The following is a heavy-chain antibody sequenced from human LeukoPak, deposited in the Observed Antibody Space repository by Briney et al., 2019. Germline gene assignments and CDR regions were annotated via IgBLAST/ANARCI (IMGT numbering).Heavy chain of an antibody. J-gene: IGHJ4*02. CDR3: AGSKYDDEIAVAAPHFDY. CDR1: GGSISSYY. Sequence: PSETLSLTCTVSGGSISSYYWSWIRQPAGKGLEWIGRIYTSGSTNYNPSLESRVTISVDKSKNQFSLKLSSVTAADTAVYYCAGSKYDDEIAVAAPHFDYWGQGTLVTVSS. V-gene: IGHV4-4*07. CDR2: IYTSGST. D-gene: IGHD6-19*01.